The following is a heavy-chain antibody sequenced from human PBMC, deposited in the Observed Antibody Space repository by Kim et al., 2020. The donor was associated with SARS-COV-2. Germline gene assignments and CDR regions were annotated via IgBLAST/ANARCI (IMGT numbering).Heavy chain of an antibody. CDR1: GGSISSGNYY. CDR3: ARDLATSNDALDI. Sequence: SETLSLTCSVSGGSISSGNYYWTWIRQRPGKDLEWLVYISTIGTAYYNPSLKSRTSISVDTSKNQFSLRMTSVTAADTAVYFCARDLATSNDALDIWGQGTIVTVSP. V-gene: IGHV4-31*03. CDR2: ISTIGTA. J-gene: IGHJ3*02. D-gene: IGHD1-26*01.